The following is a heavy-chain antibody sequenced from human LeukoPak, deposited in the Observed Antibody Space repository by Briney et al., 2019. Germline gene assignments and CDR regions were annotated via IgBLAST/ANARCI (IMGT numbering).Heavy chain of an antibody. CDR3: ARVDYSGYDTRGWFDP. V-gene: IGHV4-59*01. Sequence: PSETLSLTCTVSGGSISSYYWSWIRQPPGKGLEWIGYIYYSGSTNYNPSLKSRVTISVDTSKNQFSLKLSSVTAADTAVYYCARVDYSGYDTRGWFDPWGQGTPVTVSS. CDR1: GGSISSYY. CDR2: IYYSGST. J-gene: IGHJ5*02. D-gene: IGHD5-12*01.